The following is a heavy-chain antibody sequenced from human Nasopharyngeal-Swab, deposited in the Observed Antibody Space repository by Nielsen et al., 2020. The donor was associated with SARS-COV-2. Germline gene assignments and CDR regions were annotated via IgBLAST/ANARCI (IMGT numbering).Heavy chain of an antibody. J-gene: IGHJ4*02. D-gene: IGHD3-9*01. Sequence: WIRQPPGKALEWLAHIFSNDEKSYNTSLKSRLTISKDTSKNQVVLTMTNMDPVDTATYYCARSSYYDILTGYYPSSFDYWGQGTLVTVSS. CDR3: ARSSYYDILTGYYPSSFDY. CDR2: IFSNDEK. V-gene: IGHV2-26*01.